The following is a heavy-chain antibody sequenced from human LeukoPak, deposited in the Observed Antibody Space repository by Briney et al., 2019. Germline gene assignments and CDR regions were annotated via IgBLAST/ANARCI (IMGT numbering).Heavy chain of an antibody. J-gene: IGHJ4*02. V-gene: IGHV3-30*02. D-gene: IGHD1-26*01. CDR2: LWYDGSNK. CDR1: GFTFSSYG. CDR3: AKDRGVGVTTGDCFDY. Sequence: GGSLRLSCAASGFTFSSYGMHWVRQAPGKGLEWVAVLWYDGSNKYYADSVKGRFTISRDNSKNTLYLEMNSLRADDTAVYYCAKDRGVGVTTGDCFDYWGQGTLVTVSS.